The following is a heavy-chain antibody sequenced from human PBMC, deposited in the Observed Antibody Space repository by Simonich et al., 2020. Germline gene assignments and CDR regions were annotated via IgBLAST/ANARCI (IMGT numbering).Heavy chain of an antibody. Sequence: QVQLVQSGAEVKKPGASVKVSCKASGYTFTSNGISWVRQAPGKGLEWMGWISRYNGNTTYAQKLQGRVTMTTGTSTGPAYMELRSLRSDDTAVYYCARASRGTWWYYYFDYWGQGTLVTVSS. V-gene: IGHV1-18*01. J-gene: IGHJ4*02. CDR2: ISRYNGNT. CDR1: GYTFTSNG. D-gene: IGHD2-15*01. CDR3: ARASRGTWWYYYFDY.